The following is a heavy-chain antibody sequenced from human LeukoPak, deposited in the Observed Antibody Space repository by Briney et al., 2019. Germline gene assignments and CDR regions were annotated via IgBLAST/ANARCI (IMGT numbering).Heavy chain of an antibody. V-gene: IGHV3-48*01. CDR2: ISGSSTTI. D-gene: IGHD4-17*01. J-gene: IGHJ6*02. Sequence: GGSLRLSCAASGFTFTIYSINWVRQAPGKGLEWVAYISGSSTTIYYADSVKGRFTISRDNAKNSLYLQMNGLRAEDTAVYYCAREKVTTDYYYYGMDVWGQGTTVTVSS. CDR3: AREKVTTDYYYYGMDV. CDR1: GFTFTIYS.